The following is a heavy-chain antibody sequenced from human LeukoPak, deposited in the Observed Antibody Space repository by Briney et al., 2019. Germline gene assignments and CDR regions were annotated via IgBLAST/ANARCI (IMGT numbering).Heavy chain of an antibody. J-gene: IGHJ4*02. CDR1: GFSLSSAAG. CDR2: IYWNVDN. D-gene: IGHD4-17*01. Sequence: PMLVNPTQTLTLTCSFSGFSLSSAAGVGWIRQPLGQALYWFALIYWNVDNVYSPFLKSRLTITKDTPKTQMVLTMTNMGPVDTATYYCAQLSRSPSFSRTTLTTFDNWGQGTLVTVSS. CDR3: AQLSRSPSFSRTTLTTFDN. V-gene: IGHV2-5*01.